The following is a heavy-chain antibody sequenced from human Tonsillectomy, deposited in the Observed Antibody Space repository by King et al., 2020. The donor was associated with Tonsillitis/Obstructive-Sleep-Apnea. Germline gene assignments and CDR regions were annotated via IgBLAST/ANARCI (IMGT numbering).Heavy chain of an antibody. CDR3: ARDYCSGGSCYFLGY. Sequence: VQLVESGGGVVQPGRSLRLSCAASGFTFSSYGMHWVRQAPGKGLEWVAVIWYDGSNEYFADSVKGRFTISRDNSKNTLYLQMNSLRAEDTAVYYCARDYCSGGSCYFLGYWGQGTLVTVS. CDR1: GFTFSSYG. D-gene: IGHD2-15*01. CDR2: IWYDGSNE. J-gene: IGHJ4*02. V-gene: IGHV3-33*01.